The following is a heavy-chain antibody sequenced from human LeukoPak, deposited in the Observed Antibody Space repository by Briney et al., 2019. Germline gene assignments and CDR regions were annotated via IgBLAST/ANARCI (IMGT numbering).Heavy chain of an antibody. J-gene: IGHJ6*03. V-gene: IGHV4-34*01. Sequence: SETLSLTCAVYGGSLSGHYWNWIRQPPGKGLEWVGEINHSGNTNYNPSLKSRVTISVGTSKNQFSLNLSSVTAADTAVYYCASRGGYKFRFTDYYYYYMDVWGNGTTVTVSS. CDR1: GGSLSGHY. D-gene: IGHD5-24*01. CDR3: ASRGGYKFRFTDYYYYYMDV. CDR2: INHSGNT.